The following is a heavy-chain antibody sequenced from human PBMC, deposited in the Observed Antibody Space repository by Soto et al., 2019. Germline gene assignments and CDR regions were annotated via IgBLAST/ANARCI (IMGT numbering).Heavy chain of an antibody. CDR1: GFTFSSYA. J-gene: IGHJ4*02. CDR2: ISYDGSNK. CDR3: ANTLGFFDSSGYVDY. Sequence: GGSLRLSCAASGFTFSSYAMHWVRQAPGKGLEWVAVISYDGSNKYYADSVKGRFTISRDNSKNTLCLQMNSLRAEDTAVYYCANTLGFFDSSGYVDYWGQGTLVTVSS. V-gene: IGHV3-30-3*01. D-gene: IGHD3-22*01.